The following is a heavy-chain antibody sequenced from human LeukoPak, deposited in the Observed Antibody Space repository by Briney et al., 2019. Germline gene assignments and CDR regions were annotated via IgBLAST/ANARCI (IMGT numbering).Heavy chain of an antibody. V-gene: IGHV4-39*01. D-gene: IGHD1-1*01. J-gene: IGHJ6*03. CDR1: GGSISSGGYY. CDR3: ARRAANWNYLDV. Sequence: SETLSLTCTVSGGSISSGGYYWGWIRQPPGKGLEWIGSIYYSGSTYYNPSLKSRVTISVDTSKNQFSLKLSSVTAADTAVYYCARRAANWNYLDVWGQGTTVTVSS. CDR2: IYYSGST.